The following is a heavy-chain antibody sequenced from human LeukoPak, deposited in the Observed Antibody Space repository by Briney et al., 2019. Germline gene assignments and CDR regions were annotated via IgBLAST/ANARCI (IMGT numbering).Heavy chain of an antibody. CDR1: GGSISSGDYY. CDR2: IYYSGST. CDR3: ARGDQQLGTIFDY. J-gene: IGHJ4*02. Sequence: PSETLSLTCTVSGGSISSGDYYWSWIRQPPGKGLEWIGYIYYSGSTYYNPSLKSRVTISVDTSKNQFSLKLSSVTAADTAVYYCARGDQQLGTIFDYWGQGTLVTVPS. V-gene: IGHV4-30-4*01. D-gene: IGHD6-13*01.